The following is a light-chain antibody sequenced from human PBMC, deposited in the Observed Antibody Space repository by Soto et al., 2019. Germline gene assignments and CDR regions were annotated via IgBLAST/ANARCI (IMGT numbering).Light chain of an antibody. Sequence: EIVMTQSPATLSVSPGERATLSCRASQSVTNSYLAWYQQKPGQAPRLLIYDASNRATGIPARFSGSGSGTDFTLTISSLEPEDFAVYYCQQRSNWPPITFGQGTRLEI. J-gene: IGKJ5*01. CDR2: DAS. CDR1: QSVTNSY. V-gene: IGKV3-11*01. CDR3: QQRSNWPPIT.